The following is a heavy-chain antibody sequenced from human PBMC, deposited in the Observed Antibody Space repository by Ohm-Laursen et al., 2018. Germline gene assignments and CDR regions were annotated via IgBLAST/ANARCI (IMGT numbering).Heavy chain of an antibody. CDR3: VKIRGGSIGPYYYYYDMDV. Sequence: SLRLSCAASGFTVSSHYLSWVRQAPGKGLEWVSIIYSGGSTYYADSVKGRFTISRDNSKNTLYMQMNSLRAEDTAVYYCVKIRGGSIGPYYYYYDMDVWGQGTTVTVSS. CDR1: GFTVSSHY. D-gene: IGHD3-16*01. J-gene: IGHJ6*02. V-gene: IGHV3-53*01. CDR2: IYSGGST.